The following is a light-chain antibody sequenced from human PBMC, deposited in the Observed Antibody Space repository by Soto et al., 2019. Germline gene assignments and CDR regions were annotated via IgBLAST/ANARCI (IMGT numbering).Light chain of an antibody. CDR3: QQYNTWPLT. Sequence: EIVMTQSPATLSVSPGERATLSCRASQSVSNNLAWYQQKPGQAPSRLIYGASSRDTGIPARFSGSGSGTDFTLTVSSLQSEDFAVYYCQQYNTWPLTFGQGTKVEIK. J-gene: IGKJ1*01. CDR2: GAS. V-gene: IGKV3-15*01. CDR1: QSVSNN.